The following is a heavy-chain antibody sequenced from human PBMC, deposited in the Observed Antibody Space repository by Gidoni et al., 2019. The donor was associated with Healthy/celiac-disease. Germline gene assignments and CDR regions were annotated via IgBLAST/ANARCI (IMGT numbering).Heavy chain of an antibody. CDR2: IITIFGKA. J-gene: IGHJ4*02. CDR1: GGTFRLYP. D-gene: IGHD3-22*01. CDR3: ARATKNYYDSSGYYLDY. V-gene: IGHV1-69*12. Sequence: QVQLVPSGAEVKRPGSSVKVSCKASGGTFRLYPISWVRQAPGQGFEWWGGIITIFGKANNEQKFKGRVTITADESTSTADMELSSMRSEDKAVYYCARATKNYYDSSGYYLDYWGQGTLVTVSS.